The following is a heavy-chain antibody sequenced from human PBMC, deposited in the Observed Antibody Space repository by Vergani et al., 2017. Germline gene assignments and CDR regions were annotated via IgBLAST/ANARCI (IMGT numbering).Heavy chain of an antibody. D-gene: IGHD3-10*01. V-gene: IGHV4-59*01. CDR1: GGSISSYY. CDR2: IYYSGST. Sequence: QVQLQESGPGLVKPSETLSLTCTVSGGSISSYYWSWIRQPPGKGLEWIGYIYYSGSTNYNPSLKSRVTISVDTSKNQFSLKLSSVTAADTAVYYRARGEPSMVRGVTYFDYWGQGTLVTVSS. CDR3: ARGEPSMVRGVTYFDY. J-gene: IGHJ4*02.